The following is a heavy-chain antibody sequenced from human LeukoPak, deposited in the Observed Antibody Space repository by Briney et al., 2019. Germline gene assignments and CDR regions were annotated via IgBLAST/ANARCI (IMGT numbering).Heavy chain of an antibody. CDR2: IRFDGGNK. J-gene: IGHJ6*03. CDR1: GFSFSSYG. CDR3: AKGGQQLVWGYNHFYYYMDV. V-gene: IGHV3-30*02. D-gene: IGHD6-13*01. Sequence: GGSLRLSCVASGFSFSSYGMYWVRQAPGKGLEWVAFIRFDGGNKSYADSVKGRFTISRDNSRNTLYLQMNSLRVEDTAVFFCAKGGQQLVWGYNHFYYYMDVWGKGTTVTVSS.